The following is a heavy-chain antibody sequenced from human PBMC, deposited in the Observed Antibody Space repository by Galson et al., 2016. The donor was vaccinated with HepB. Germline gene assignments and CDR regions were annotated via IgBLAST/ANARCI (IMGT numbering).Heavy chain of an antibody. CDR2: IYPADSET. D-gene: IGHD6-13*01. J-gene: IGHJ1*01. CDR1: GYNFANYW. Sequence: QSGAEVTKPGESLKISCKGSGYNFANYWIGWVRQMPGKGLEWMGIIYPADSETRYSPSSQGQVTISADKSISTAYLQWSSLKASGTAMYYCARSRTSSWGAEFFQHWGQGTLVTVSS. CDR3: ARSRTSSWGAEFFQH. V-gene: IGHV5-51*01.